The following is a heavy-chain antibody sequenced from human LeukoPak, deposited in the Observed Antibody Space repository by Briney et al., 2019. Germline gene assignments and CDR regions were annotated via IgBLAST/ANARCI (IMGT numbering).Heavy chain of an antibody. CDR1: GFTFSSYS. V-gene: IGHV3-21*01. CDR2: ISSSSSYI. D-gene: IGHD2-21*02. CDR3: ARELDQYCGGDCYHDAFDI. J-gene: IGHJ3*02. Sequence: GGSLRLSCAASGFTFSSYSMNWVRQAPGKGLEWVSSISSSSSYIYYADSVKGRFTISRDNAKNSLYLQMNSLRAEDTAVYYCARELDQYCGGDCYHDAFDIWDQGTMVTVSS.